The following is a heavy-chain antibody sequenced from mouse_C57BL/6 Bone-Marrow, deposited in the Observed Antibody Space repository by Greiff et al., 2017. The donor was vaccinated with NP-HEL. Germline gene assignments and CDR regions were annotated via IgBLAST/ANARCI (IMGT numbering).Heavy chain of an antibody. CDR2: IDPSDSYT. J-gene: IGHJ1*03. CDR1: GYTFTSYW. D-gene: IGHD1-1*01. V-gene: IGHV1-69*01. Sequence: QVQLKQPGAELVMPGASVKLSCKASGYTFTSYWMHWVKQRPGQGLEWIGEIDPSDSYTNYNQKFKGKSTLTVDKSSSTSYRQLSSLTSGDSAVYYCAREGYYGSSPYWYFDVWGTGTTVTVSS. CDR3: AREGYYGSSPYWYFDV.